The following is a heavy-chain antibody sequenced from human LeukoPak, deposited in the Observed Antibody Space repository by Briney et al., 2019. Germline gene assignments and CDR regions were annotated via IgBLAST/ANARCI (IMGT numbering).Heavy chain of an antibody. V-gene: IGHV3-7*01. J-gene: IGHJ5*02. CDR1: GFIFSSYW. D-gene: IGHD3-22*01. CDR3: ARVQRYYDSSGYSSNWFDP. CDR2: IKQDGSEK. Sequence: PGGSLRLSCAASGFIFSSYWMSWVRQAPGKGLEWVANIKQDGSEKYYVDSVKGRFTISRDNAKNSLYLQMNSLRAEDTAVYYCARVQRYYDSSGYSSNWFDPWGQGTLVTVSS.